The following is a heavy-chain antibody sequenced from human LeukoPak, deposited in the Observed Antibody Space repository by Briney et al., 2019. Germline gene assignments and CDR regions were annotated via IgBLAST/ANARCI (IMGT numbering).Heavy chain of an antibody. CDR3: ATDSGLYSSSWTDLDY. J-gene: IGHJ4*02. CDR2: FDPEDGET. V-gene: IGHV1-24*01. Sequence: ASVKVSCKVSGYTLTELSMHWVRQAPGKGLEWMGGFDPEDGETIYAQKFQGRVTMTEDTSTDTAYMELSSLRSEDTAVYYCATDSGLYSSSWTDLDYWGQGTLVTVSS. D-gene: IGHD6-13*01. CDR1: GYTLTELS.